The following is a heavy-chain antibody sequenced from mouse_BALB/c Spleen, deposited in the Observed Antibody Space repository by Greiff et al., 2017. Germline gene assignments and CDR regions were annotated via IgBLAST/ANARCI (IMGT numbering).Heavy chain of an antibody. CDR2: IYPSDSYT. Sequence: QVQLKQPGAELVRPGASVKLSCKASGYTFTSYWINWVKQRPGQGLEWIGNIYPSDSYTNYNQKFKDKATLTVDKSSSTAYMQLSSPTSEDSAVYYCTRGAYGYDGFAYWGQGTLVTVSA. CDR1: GYTFTSYW. J-gene: IGHJ3*01. CDR3: TRGAYGYDGFAY. D-gene: IGHD2-2*01. V-gene: IGHV1-69*02.